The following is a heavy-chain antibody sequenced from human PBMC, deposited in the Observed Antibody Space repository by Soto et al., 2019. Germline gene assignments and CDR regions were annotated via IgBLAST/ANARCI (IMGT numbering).Heavy chain of an antibody. CDR3: VQTTGWPGLDF. V-gene: IGHV3-53*01. D-gene: IGHD6-19*01. CDR1: GFTVSSKY. Sequence: EVQLVESGGGLIQPGGSLRLSCAASGFTVSSKYMTWVRQAPGKGLEWVSVIYGGGTTYYADSVKGRFTISRDNSKNTLYLQMNSLSAADTAVYYCVQTTGWPGLDFWGQGTLVTVSS. CDR2: IYGGGTT. J-gene: IGHJ4*02.